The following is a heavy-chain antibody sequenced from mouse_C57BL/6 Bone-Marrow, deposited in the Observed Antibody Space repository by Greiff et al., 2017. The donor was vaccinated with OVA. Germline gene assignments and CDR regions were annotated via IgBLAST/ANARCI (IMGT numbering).Heavy chain of an antibody. CDR1: GYSFTGYY. J-gene: IGHJ2*01. D-gene: IGHD4-1*01. CDR3: AREVGRNFDY. Sequence: VQLQQSGPELVKPGASVKISCKASGYSFTGYYMNWVKQSPEKSLEWIGEINPSTGGTTYNQKFKAKATLTVDKSSSTAYMQLKSLTSEDSAVYYCAREVGRNFDYWGQGTTLTVSS. V-gene: IGHV1-42*01. CDR2: INPSTGGT.